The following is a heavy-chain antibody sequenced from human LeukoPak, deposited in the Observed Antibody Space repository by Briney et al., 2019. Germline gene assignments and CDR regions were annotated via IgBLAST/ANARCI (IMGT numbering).Heavy chain of an antibody. CDR2: ISAKYGSP. J-gene: IGHJ6*03. CDR3: AKGDYAYYYYMDV. CDR1: GFTFTNYA. Sequence: PGGSLRLSCAASGFTFTNYAMKWVRQAPGKGLEWVSTISAKYGSPYYADSVKGRFTISRDNSKNTVYLQMNNLRADDTAIYYCAKGDYAYYYYMDVWGKGTTVTVSS. V-gene: IGHV3-23*01. D-gene: IGHD4-17*01.